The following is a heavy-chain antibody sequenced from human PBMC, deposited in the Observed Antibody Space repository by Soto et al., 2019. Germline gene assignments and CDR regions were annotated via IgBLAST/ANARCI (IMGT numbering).Heavy chain of an antibody. V-gene: IGHV1-18*01. CDR1: GYTFTSYG. Sequence: ASVKVSCKASGYTFTSYGIGWVRQAPGQGLEWMGWISAYNGNTNYAQKLQGRVTMTTDTSTSTAYMELRSLRSDDTAVYYCARDGRWELNSAIGMDVWGQGTTVTVSS. D-gene: IGHD1-26*01. CDR3: ARDGRWELNSAIGMDV. J-gene: IGHJ6*02. CDR2: ISAYNGNT.